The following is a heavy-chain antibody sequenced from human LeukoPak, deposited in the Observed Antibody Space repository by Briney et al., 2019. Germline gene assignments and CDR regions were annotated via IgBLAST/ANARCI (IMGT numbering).Heavy chain of an antibody. Sequence: PGGSLRLSCAGSGFTFSSYWMHWVRQAPGKGLVWVSRINSDGSTATYADSVKGRFTISRDNAQNTLYLQMNSLRGEDTAVYYCARDRATAMFDYWAQGTLVTVSS. CDR2: INSDGSTA. J-gene: IGHJ4*02. V-gene: IGHV3-74*01. CDR3: ARDRATAMFDY. D-gene: IGHD5-18*01. CDR1: GFTFSSYW.